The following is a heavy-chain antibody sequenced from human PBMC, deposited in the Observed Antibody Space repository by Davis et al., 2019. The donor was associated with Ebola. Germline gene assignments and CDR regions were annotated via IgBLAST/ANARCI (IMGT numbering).Heavy chain of an antibody. V-gene: IGHV1-69*13. CDR1: GGTFSSYA. D-gene: IGHD6-13*01. Sequence: SVKVSCKASGGTFSSYAISWVRQAPGQGLEWMGGIIPIFGTANYAQKFQGRVTITADESTSTAYMELSSLRSEDTAAYYCAREEEFRYGRTASSWTHYYYYGMDVWGKGTTVTVSS. CDR3: AREEEFRYGRTASSWTHYYYYGMDV. CDR2: IIPIFGTA. J-gene: IGHJ6*04.